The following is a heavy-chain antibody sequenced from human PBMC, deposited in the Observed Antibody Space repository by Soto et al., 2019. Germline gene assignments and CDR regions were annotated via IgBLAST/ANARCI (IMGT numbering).Heavy chain of an antibody. Sequence: SETLSLTCTVSGGSISSYYWSWIRQPPGKGLEWIGYIYYSGGTNYNPSLKSRVTISVDTSKNQFSLKLSSVTAADTAVYYCARGTTFGGVIAHNWFDPWGQGTLVTVSS. J-gene: IGHJ5*02. CDR1: GGSISSYY. V-gene: IGHV4-59*01. CDR3: ARGTTFGGVIAHNWFDP. CDR2: IYYSGGT. D-gene: IGHD3-16*02.